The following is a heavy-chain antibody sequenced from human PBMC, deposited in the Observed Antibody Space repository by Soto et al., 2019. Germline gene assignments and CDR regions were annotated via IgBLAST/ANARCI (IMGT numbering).Heavy chain of an antibody. CDR1: GGSFSGYY. V-gene: IGHV4-34*01. CDR3: ARGTYAARLSY. J-gene: IGHJ4*02. Sequence: PSETLSLTCAVYGGSFSGYYWNWIRQPPGKGLEWIGEIDHSGSTYYNPSLKSRVTMLADTSRNQFSLKLRSVAAADAAVYYCARGTYAARLSYWGQGSLVTVSS. CDR2: IDHSGST. D-gene: IGHD6-6*01.